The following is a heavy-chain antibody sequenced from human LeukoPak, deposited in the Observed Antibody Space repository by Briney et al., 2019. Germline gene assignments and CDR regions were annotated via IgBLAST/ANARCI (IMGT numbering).Heavy chain of an antibody. CDR3: AKREYSSGWYVPGPDY. D-gene: IGHD6-19*01. CDR1: GFTFSSYG. J-gene: IGHJ4*02. CDR2: ISGSGGST. V-gene: IGHV3-23*01. Sequence: GGTLRLSCAASGFTFSSYGMSWVRQAPGKGLEWVSAISGSGGSTYYADSVKGRFTISRDNSKNTLYLQMNSLRAEDTAVYYCAKREYSSGWYVPGPDYWGQGTLVTVSS.